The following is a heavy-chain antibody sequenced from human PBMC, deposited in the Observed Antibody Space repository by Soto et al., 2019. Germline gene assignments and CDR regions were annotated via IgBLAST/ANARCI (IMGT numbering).Heavy chain of an antibody. J-gene: IGHJ4*02. CDR1: GFPFSSYG. V-gene: IGHV3-33*01. CDR3: ARDRRVVAALLGFDY. Sequence: GGSLRLSCAASGFPFSSYGMHLVRPAPGKGLEWVAVIWYDGSNKYYADSVKGRFTISRDNSKNTLYLQMNSLRAEDTAVYYCARDRRVVAALLGFDYWGQGTLVTVSS. D-gene: IGHD2-15*01. CDR2: IWYDGSNK.